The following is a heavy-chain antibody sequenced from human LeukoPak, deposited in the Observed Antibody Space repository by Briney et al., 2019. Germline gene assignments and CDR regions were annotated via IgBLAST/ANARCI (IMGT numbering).Heavy chain of an antibody. CDR2: IYSGGST. V-gene: IGHV3-66*01. Sequence: GGSLRLSCAASGFTVSSNYMSWVRQAPGKGLEWVSVIYSGGSTYYADSVKGRFTISRDNAKNSLYLQMNSLRAEDTAVYYCAREGAFGDRDYWGQGTLVTVSS. J-gene: IGHJ4*02. D-gene: IGHD4-17*01. CDR3: AREGAFGDRDY. CDR1: GFTVSSNY.